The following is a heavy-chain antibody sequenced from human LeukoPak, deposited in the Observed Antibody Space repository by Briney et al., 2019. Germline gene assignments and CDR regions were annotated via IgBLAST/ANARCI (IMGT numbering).Heavy chain of an antibody. CDR3: ARGVARHWYFDL. V-gene: IGHV4-34*01. CDR2: INHSGST. J-gene: IGHJ2*01. Sequence: PSETLSLTCAVYGGSFSDYYWSWIRQPPGKGLEWIGEINHSGSTNYNPSLKSRVTISVDTSKNQFSPRLSSVTAADTAVYYCARGVARHWYFDLWGRGTLVTLFS. CDR1: GGSFSDYY.